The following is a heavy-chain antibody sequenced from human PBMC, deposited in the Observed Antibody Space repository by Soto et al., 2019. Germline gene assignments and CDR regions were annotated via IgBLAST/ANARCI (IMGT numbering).Heavy chain of an antibody. CDR3: ARDGDVTSTRPSGAFDI. V-gene: IGHV1-69*06. D-gene: IGHD6-6*01. CDR2: IVPLFGTT. J-gene: IGHJ3*02. Sequence: QVQLVQSGAEVKKPGSSVKVSCKASGGTFSSYTFSWVRQAPGQGLEWMGGIVPLFGTTNDAKIFQGRVTISADKSTSTVYMELSSLRSEDSAMYYCARDGDVTSTRPSGAFDIWGQGTVITVSS. CDR1: GGTFSSYT.